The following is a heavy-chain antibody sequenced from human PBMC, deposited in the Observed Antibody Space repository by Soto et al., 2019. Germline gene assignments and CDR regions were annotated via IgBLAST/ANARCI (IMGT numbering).Heavy chain of an antibody. V-gene: IGHV3-64*01. J-gene: IGHJ4*02. Sequence: GGSLRLSCAASGFTFSSYAMHWVRQAPGKGLEYVSAISSNGGSTYYANSVKGRFTISRDNSKNTLYLQMGSLRAEDMAGYYCARARWGYDFWSMNYFDYWGQGTLVTVSS. CDR1: GFTFSSYA. D-gene: IGHD3-3*01. CDR2: ISSNGGST. CDR3: ARARWGYDFWSMNYFDY.